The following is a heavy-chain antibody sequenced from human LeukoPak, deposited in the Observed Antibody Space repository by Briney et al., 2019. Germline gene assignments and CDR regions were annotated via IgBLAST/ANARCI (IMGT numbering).Heavy chain of an antibody. CDR2: IKQDGSEK. Sequence: GGSLRLSCAASGFTFSSYWMSWVRQAPGEGLEWVANIKQDGSEKYYVDSVKGRFTISRDNAKNSLYLQMNSLRAEDTAVYYCARGSDYYDPAGAIDYWGQGTLVTVSS. J-gene: IGHJ4*02. CDR1: GFTFSSYW. D-gene: IGHD3-22*01. CDR3: ARGSDYYDPAGAIDY. V-gene: IGHV3-7*01.